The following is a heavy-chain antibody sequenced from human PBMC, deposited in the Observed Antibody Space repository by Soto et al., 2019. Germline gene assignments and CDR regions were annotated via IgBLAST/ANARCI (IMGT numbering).Heavy chain of an antibody. J-gene: IGHJ3*01. CDR1: GGIFGSHG. Sequence: QVQLIQSEAAVMKPGSSVRVSCTASGGIFGSHGFSWVRQAPGQRLEWVGGFIPIFRTLTYTEKFQARVRIAADESVNTVYLDLSGLTSDDTAVYYCVRDRRIYYSDPHDEFVASDYEVWGHGKMVTVSS. D-gene: IGHD3-22*01. CDR2: FIPIFRTL. CDR3: VRDRRIYYSDPHDEFVASDYEV. V-gene: IGHV1-69*01.